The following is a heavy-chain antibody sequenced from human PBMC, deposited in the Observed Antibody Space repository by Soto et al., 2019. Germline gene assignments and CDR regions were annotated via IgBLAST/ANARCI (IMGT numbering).Heavy chain of an antibody. D-gene: IGHD3-10*01. J-gene: IGHJ6*02. CDR3: ARGVGFGELLRGSYYYGMDV. CDR1: GGSINNFY. CDR2: IYYSGTT. V-gene: IGHV4-59*12. Sequence: TSETLSLTCTVSGGSINNFYWSWIRQPPGKGLEWIGYIYYSGTTNYNPSLKRRVTISVDTSRNQFSLKLSSVTAADTAVYYCARGVGFGELLRGSYYYGMDVWGQGTTVTVSS.